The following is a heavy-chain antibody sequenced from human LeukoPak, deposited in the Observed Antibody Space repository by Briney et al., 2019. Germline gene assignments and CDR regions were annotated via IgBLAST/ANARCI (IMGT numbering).Heavy chain of an antibody. CDR3: ARRSDNCSSTSCYSGEGEGLDY. CDR1: GASIGNSRYY. CDR2: IHYSGNT. J-gene: IGHJ4*02. D-gene: IGHD2-2*01. V-gene: IGHV4-39*02. Sequence: SSETLSLTCAVSGASIGNSRYYWGWIRQPPGKGLEWIATIHYSGNTYYNPSLRSRITISVDTSKNHLSLELSSVTAADTAVYYCARRSDNCSSTSCYSGEGEGLDYWGQGTLVTVSS.